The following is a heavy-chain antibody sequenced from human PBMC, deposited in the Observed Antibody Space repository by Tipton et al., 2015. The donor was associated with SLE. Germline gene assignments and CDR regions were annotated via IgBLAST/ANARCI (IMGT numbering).Heavy chain of an antibody. CDR3: TRGCCGNYPYYYYYGMDV. J-gene: IGHJ6*02. D-gene: IGHD1-26*01. Sequence: SLRLSCAASGFNFRNYWIHWVRQAPGKGLEWVSYITSDGSTTTYADSVKGRFTISRDNAKNTVFLQMNSLIAEDTALYYCTRGCCGNYPYYYYYGMDVWGQGTTVTVSS. CDR2: ITSDGSTT. CDR1: GFNFRNYW. V-gene: IGHV3-74*03.